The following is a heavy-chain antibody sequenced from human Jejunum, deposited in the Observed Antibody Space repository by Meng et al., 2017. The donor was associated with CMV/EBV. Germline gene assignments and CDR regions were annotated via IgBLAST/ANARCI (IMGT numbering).Heavy chain of an antibody. CDR1: NFF. D-gene: IGHD2-8*02. CDR3: ARHSDRLVVNAFDY. Sequence: NFFWAWSRQPPGKGLEWIGSLSYSGSGTFFDSGSTYYNPSLGGRVTMSVDTSNNQFSLDLRSVTAADTAVYYCARHSDRLVVNAFDYWGQGILVTVPQ. V-gene: IGHV4-39*01. CDR2: LSYSGSGTFFDSGST. J-gene: IGHJ4*02.